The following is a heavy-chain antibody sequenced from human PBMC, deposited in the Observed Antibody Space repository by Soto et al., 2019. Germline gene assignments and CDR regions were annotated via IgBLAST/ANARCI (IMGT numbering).Heavy chain of an antibody. V-gene: IGHV3-15*01. J-gene: IGHJ4*02. Sequence: EVQLVESGVGLIQPGESLRLSCAASGFMFSNAWLIWVRQAQGKGKEWVGRIKSRKDGGTANYGATVKRRFTKSRDDSKNTLYLQMDILRTEENGTYYCTTGTSGGEDDWGPGTLFTLSS. CDR2: IKSRKDGGTA. D-gene: IGHD2-21*01. CDR3: TTGTSGGEDD. CDR1: GFMFSNAW.